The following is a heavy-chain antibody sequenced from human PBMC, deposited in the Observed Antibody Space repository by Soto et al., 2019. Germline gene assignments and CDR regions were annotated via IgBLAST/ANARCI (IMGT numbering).Heavy chain of an antibody. CDR1: GGSVSSGSYY. V-gene: IGHV4-61*01. Sequence: QVQLQESGPGLVKPSETLSLTCTVSGGSVSSGSYYWSWILQPPGKGLELSGYSYYSGSTNYNPSLKRRVTISVDTSKNQFSLKLSSVPAADTAVYYCARGGRGYSYGNYYYGMDVWGQGTTVTVSS. D-gene: IGHD5-18*01. J-gene: IGHJ6*02. CDR2: SYYSGST. CDR3: ARGGRGYSYGNYYYGMDV.